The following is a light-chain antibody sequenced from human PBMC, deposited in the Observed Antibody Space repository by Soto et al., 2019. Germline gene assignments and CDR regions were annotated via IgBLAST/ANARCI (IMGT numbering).Light chain of an antibody. CDR2: DAS. CDR1: QSVSKY. J-gene: IGKJ4*02. Sequence: EIVLTQSPATLSLSPGERATLSCRARQSVSKYLAWYQQKPGQAPSLLIHDASNRATGIPARFSGSGSGTDFTLTISSLEPEDFGVYYCQQRSNWPQITFGGGTKVEIK. V-gene: IGKV3-11*01. CDR3: QQRSNWPQIT.